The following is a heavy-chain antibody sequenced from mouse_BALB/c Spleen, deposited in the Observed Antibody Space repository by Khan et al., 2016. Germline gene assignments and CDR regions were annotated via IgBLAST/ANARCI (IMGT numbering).Heavy chain of an antibody. CDR1: GFSLTSYG. V-gene: IGHV2-3*01. J-gene: IGHJ4*01. CDR3: AKQYYDYDGPYAMDG. D-gene: IGHD2-4*01. Sequence: QVQLKESGPGLVAPSHSLSITCTVSGFSLTSYGVSWVRQPPGQGLVWLGVLWGEGHRNYHSALISRLSISRDNSKNQVFLKLNSLQTDDTATYSRAKQYYDYDGPYAMDGWGQRATDTASS. CDR2: LWGEGHR.